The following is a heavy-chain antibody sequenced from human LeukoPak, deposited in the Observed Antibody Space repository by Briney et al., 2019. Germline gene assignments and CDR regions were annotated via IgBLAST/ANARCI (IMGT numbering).Heavy chain of an antibody. CDR1: GFTFSSYG. CDR3: ARAYSSSLLRYYYGMDV. V-gene: IGHV3-30*03. Sequence: GGSLRLSCAASGFTFSSYGMHWVRQAPGKGLEWVAVISYDGSNKYYADSVKGRFTISRDNSKNTLYLQMNSLRAEDTTVYYCARAYSSSLLRYYYGMDVWGQGTTVTVSS. J-gene: IGHJ6*02. D-gene: IGHD6-13*01. CDR2: ISYDGSNK.